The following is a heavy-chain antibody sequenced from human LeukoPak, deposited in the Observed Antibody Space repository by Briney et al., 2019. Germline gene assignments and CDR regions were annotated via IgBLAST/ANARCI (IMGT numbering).Heavy chain of an antibody. CDR2: ISSSEGGT. Sequence: GGSLRLSCAASGFTFSRNAMNWVRQAPGKGLEWVSGISSSEGGTYYADSVKGRFTISRDNSKNTLYLQMNSLRAEDTAVYYCAKGDGDYYDSSGSYDYWGQGTLVTVSS. D-gene: IGHD3-22*01. CDR1: GFTFSRNA. V-gene: IGHV3-23*01. J-gene: IGHJ4*02. CDR3: AKGDGDYYDSSGSYDY.